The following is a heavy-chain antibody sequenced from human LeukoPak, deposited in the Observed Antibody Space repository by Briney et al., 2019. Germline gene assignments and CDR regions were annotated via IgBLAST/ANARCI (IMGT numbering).Heavy chain of an antibody. V-gene: IGHV3-74*01. CDR1: GLTLSSYW. Sequence: GGSLRLSCAASGLTLSSYWMHWVRQAPGKGLVWVSRISSDGSSISYADSVKGRVTTSRDNAQNTLYLEMNSLRAEDTAVYYCVRDFRFLEDYWGQGTLVTVSS. D-gene: IGHD3-3*01. J-gene: IGHJ4*02. CDR2: ISSDGSSI. CDR3: VRDFRFLEDY.